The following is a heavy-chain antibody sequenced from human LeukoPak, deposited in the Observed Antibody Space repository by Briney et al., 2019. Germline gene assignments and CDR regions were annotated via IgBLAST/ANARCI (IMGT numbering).Heavy chain of an antibody. V-gene: IGHV3-7*01. CDR1: GFTFSSYW. J-gene: IGHJ4*02. D-gene: IGHD2-2*01. CDR3: ASGFGFDCSSTSCSYFDY. CDR2: IKQDGSEK. Sequence: PGGTLRLSCAASGFTFSSYWMSGVRQARGKGLEWGANIKQDGSEKYYVDSVKGRFTISRDNAKNSLYLQMNSLRAEDTAVYYCASGFGFDCSSTSCSYFDYWGQGTLVTVSS.